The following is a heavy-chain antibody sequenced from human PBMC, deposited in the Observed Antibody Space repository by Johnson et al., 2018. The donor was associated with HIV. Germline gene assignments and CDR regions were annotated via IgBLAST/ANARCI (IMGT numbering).Heavy chain of an antibody. CDR1: GFIVSYNY. V-gene: IGHV3-66*01. J-gene: IGHJ3*01. Sequence: VQLVESGGGLVQPGGSLRLSCAASGFIVSYNYMSGVRQAPGKGLEWVSLIYSGGSTYYADSVKGRFTISRDNSKNTLYLQMNSLTVGDTALYYCARDPGGMDGSFDLWGQGTMVTVSS. CDR3: ARDPGGMDGSFDL. CDR2: IYSGGST. D-gene: IGHD3-16*01.